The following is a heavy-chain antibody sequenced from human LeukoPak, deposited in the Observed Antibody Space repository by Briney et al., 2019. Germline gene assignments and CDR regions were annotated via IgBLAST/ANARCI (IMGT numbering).Heavy chain of an antibody. Sequence: GRSLRLSCAASGFTFSSYAIHWVRQAPGKGLEWVAVISYDGSNKLYIDSVKGRFTISRDNSKNTLYLQMNSLRAEDTAVYYCARTNEYSSGMGYFQHWGQGTLVTVSS. D-gene: IGHD5-18*01. J-gene: IGHJ1*01. CDR2: ISYDGSNK. CDR3: ARTNEYSSGMGYFQH. CDR1: GFTFSSYA. V-gene: IGHV3-30*10.